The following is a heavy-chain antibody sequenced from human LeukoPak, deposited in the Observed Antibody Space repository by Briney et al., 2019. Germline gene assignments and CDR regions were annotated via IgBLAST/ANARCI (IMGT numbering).Heavy chain of an antibody. Sequence: SETLSLTCAVYGGSFSGYYWSWIRQPPGKGLEWIGEINHSGSTYYNPSLKSRVTISVDTSKNQFSLKLSSVTAADTAVYYCARNRDGYNSFDYWGQGTLVTVSS. CDR3: ARNRDGYNSFDY. CDR2: INHSGST. D-gene: IGHD5-24*01. CDR1: GGSFSGYY. V-gene: IGHV4-34*01. J-gene: IGHJ4*02.